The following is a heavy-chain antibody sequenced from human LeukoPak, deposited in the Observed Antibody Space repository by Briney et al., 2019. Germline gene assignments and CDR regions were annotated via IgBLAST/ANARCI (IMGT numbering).Heavy chain of an antibody. V-gene: IGHV4-39*07. D-gene: IGHD1-7*01. CDR3: ARVLPSELVFDP. CDR1: GGSISSSSYY. J-gene: IGHJ5*02. CDR2: IYYSGST. Sequence: SETLSLTCTVSGGSISSSSYYWGWIRQPPGKGLEWIGGIYYSGSTYYNPSLKSRVTISVDTSKNQFSLKLSSVTAADTAVYYCARVLPSELVFDPWGQGTLVTVSS.